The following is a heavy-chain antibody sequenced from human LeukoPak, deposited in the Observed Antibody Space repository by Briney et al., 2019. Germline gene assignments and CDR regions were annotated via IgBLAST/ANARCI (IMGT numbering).Heavy chain of an antibody. CDR1: GYTFTSYG. V-gene: IGHV1-18*01. D-gene: IGHD6-19*01. CDR3: ARNGSGWYFLDY. CDR2: ISAYNGYT. J-gene: IGHJ4*02. Sequence: ASVTVSCKATGYTFTSYGISWVRQAPGQGPEWMGWISAYNGYTNYAQKFQGRVTMTTDTSTNTAYMELRSLRSDDTAVYYCARNGSGWYFLDYWGQGTLVTVSS.